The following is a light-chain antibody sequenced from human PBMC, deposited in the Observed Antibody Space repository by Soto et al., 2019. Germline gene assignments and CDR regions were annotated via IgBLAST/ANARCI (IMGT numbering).Light chain of an antibody. Sequence: EIVLTQSPGTLSLSPGERATLSCRASQSVSSNYLAWYQQKPGQAPRVLISDASSRATGIPDRFSGSGSGTDFTLTISGLEPEDSAVYYCQHYGSSRTFGQGTKVEI. V-gene: IGKV3-20*01. J-gene: IGKJ1*01. CDR2: DAS. CDR1: QSVSSNY. CDR3: QHYGSSRT.